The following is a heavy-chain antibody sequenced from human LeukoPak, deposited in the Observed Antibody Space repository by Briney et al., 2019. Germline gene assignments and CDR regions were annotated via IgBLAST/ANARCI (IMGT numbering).Heavy chain of an antibody. D-gene: IGHD3-22*01. CDR2: IYYSGST. CDR3: ARGFSGYTLDY. Sequence: SQTLSLNCTVSGGSISSGYYWSWIRPHPGKGLEWIGYIYYSGSTYYNPSLKSRVTISVDTSKSQFSLKLSSVTAADTAVYYCARGFSGYTLDYWGQGTLVTVSS. CDR1: GGSISSGYY. V-gene: IGHV4-31*03. J-gene: IGHJ4*02.